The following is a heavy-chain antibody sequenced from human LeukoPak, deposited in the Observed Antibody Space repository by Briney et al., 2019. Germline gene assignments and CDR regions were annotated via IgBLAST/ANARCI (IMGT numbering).Heavy chain of an antibody. CDR1: GGSIGRYY. D-gene: IGHD3-10*01. CDR2: IYDRGST. Sequence: SETLSLTCTVAGGSIGRYYWSWVRQPPGEGLEWIGYIYDRGSTNYHPSLKSRVTISVDTSKNQFSLKLNSVTAADTAVYYCAKSNGYGLVDIWGQGTMVTVSS. CDR3: AKSNGYGLVDI. V-gene: IGHV4-59*12. J-gene: IGHJ3*02.